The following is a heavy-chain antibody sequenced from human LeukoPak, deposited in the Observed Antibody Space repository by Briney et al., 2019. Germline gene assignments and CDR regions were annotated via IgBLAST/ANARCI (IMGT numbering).Heavy chain of an antibody. V-gene: IGHV3-7*01. D-gene: IGHD3-22*01. Sequence: GGSLRLSCEGSRLRLGNFWMNSFLHSPGKGLECMANIYKDGSVKHYVDSVKGRFTISRDNAKNSLYLQMDSLRAEDTAVYYCARDSEHYDSGIYYDAFDIWGQGTLVTVSS. CDR2: IYKDGSVK. CDR1: RLRLGNFW. J-gene: IGHJ3*02. CDR3: ARDSEHYDSGIYYDAFDI.